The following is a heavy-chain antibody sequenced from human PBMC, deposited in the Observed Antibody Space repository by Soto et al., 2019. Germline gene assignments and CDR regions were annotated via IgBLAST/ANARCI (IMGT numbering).Heavy chain of an antibody. Sequence: SETLSLTCAVYGGSFSGYYWSWIRQPPGKGLEWIGEINHSGSTNYNPSLKSRVTISVDTSKNQFSLKLSSVTAADTAVYYCARGSGIAVAGTPPVLYYFDYWGQGTLVTVSS. J-gene: IGHJ4*02. CDR1: GGSFSGYY. CDR3: ARGSGIAVAGTPPVLYYFDY. V-gene: IGHV4-34*01. CDR2: INHSGST. D-gene: IGHD6-19*01.